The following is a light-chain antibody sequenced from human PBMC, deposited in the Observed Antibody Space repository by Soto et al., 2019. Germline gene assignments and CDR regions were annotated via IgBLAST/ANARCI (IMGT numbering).Light chain of an antibody. V-gene: IGKV3D-15*01. Sequence: EIVLTQSPATLSVSPGVRVTLSCRASQSVDINLAWYQQKPGQAPRLLIYGASTRATDMPGRFRGSGAGAEFTLTISSLQSEDSAVYYCQQYRGWPRTFGQGTKVEIK. CDR1: QSVDIN. CDR3: QQYRGWPRT. CDR2: GAS. J-gene: IGKJ1*01.